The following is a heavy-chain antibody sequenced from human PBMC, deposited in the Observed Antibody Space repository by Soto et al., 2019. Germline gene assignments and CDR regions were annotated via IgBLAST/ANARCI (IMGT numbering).Heavy chain of an antibody. Sequence: VESLKISCKGSGYSFTSYLISWVRQMPGKGLEWMGRIDPSDSYTNYSPSFQGHVIISADKSISTADLQWSSLKASDTAMYYCARHLVAAAASYYYYGMDVWGQGTTVTVSS. V-gene: IGHV5-10-1*01. CDR1: GYSFTSYL. J-gene: IGHJ6*02. D-gene: IGHD6-13*01. CDR2: IDPSDSYT. CDR3: ARHLVAAAASYYYYGMDV.